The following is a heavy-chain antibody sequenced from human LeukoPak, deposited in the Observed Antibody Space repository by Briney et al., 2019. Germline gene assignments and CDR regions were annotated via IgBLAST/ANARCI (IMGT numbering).Heavy chain of an antibody. CDR3: ARDPPRYSGYDYFGFDY. V-gene: IGHV1-18*01. Sequence: ASVTVSCKASGYTFTSYGISWVRQAPGKGLEWMGWISAYNGNTNYAQKLQDRVTMTSDTSTSTAYMELRSLISDDTAVYYCARDPPRYSGYDYFGFDYWGQGTLVTVSS. CDR2: ISAYNGNT. CDR1: GYTFTSYG. J-gene: IGHJ4*02. D-gene: IGHD5-12*01.